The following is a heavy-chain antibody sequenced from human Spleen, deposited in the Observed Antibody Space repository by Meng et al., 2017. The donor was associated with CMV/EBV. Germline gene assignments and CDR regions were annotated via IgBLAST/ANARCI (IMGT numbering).Heavy chain of an antibody. J-gene: IGHJ2*01. CDR1: FTFSSYA. V-gene: IGHV3-23*01. CDR2: ISGSSGST. Sequence: FTFSSYAMSWVRRAPGKRLEWVSAISGSSGSTYYADSVKGRFTISRDNSKNTLYLQMNSLRAEDTAVYYCARLVVVVAATPLWYFDLWGRGTLVTVSS. CDR3: ARLVVVVAATPLWYFDL. D-gene: IGHD2-15*01.